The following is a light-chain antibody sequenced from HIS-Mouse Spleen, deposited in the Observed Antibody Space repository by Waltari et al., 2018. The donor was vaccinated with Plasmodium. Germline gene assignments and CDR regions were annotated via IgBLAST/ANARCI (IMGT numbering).Light chain of an antibody. Sequence: SYELTQPPSVSVSPGQTARITCSGDALPKKYAYWYQQKSGQAPVLVIYEDGKRPSGIPDRFAGASSGTIATLTISGAQVEDEADYYCYSTDSRGNHRVFGGGTKLTVL. CDR2: EDG. CDR3: YSTDSRGNHRV. V-gene: IGLV3-10*01. CDR1: ALPKKY. J-gene: IGLJ3*02.